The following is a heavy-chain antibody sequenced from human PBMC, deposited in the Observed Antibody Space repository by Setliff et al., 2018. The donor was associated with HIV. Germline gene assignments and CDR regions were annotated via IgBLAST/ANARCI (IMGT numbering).Heavy chain of an antibody. D-gene: IGHD2-8*02. Sequence: GSGPTLVNPTQTLTLTCTFSGFSLTTSGVGVGWIRQPPGKALEWLAVIHWNDANHYSPSLKTRLSITKDTSKNQMVLTMTNMDPVDTATYYCVNRVVWGGLDVWGQGTTVTVSS. CDR3: VNRVVWGGLDV. J-gene: IGHJ6*02. V-gene: IGHV2-5*01. CDR1: GFSLTTSGVG. CDR2: IHWNDAN.